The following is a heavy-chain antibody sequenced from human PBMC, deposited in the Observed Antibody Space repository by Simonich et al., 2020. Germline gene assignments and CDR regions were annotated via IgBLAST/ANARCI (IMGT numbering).Heavy chain of an antibody. CDR2: IYHSGST. Sequence: WGISHYSSIGGDYGGWIRQTPGKGLEWIGGIYHSGSTYDNPSLKSRVTISVDTSKNQFSLKLSSVTAADTAVYDCANNKGWDWGQGTLVTVSS. CDR1: HYSSIGGDY. CDR3: ANNKGWD. J-gene: IGHJ4*02. V-gene: IGHV4-38-2*01. D-gene: IGHD1-26*01.